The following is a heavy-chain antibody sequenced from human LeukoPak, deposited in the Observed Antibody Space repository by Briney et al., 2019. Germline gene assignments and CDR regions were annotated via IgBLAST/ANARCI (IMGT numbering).Heavy chain of an antibody. CDR1: GGSISSSSYY. D-gene: IGHD2-2*01. Sequence: ETLSLTCTVSGGSISSSSYYWGWIRQPPGKGLEWIGSIYYSGSTYYNPSLKSRVTISVDTSKNQFSLKLSSVTAADTAVYYCARARDCGSTSCFNDIWGQGTMVTVSS. CDR3: ARARDCGSTSCFNDI. V-gene: IGHV4-39*07. CDR2: IYYSGST. J-gene: IGHJ3*02.